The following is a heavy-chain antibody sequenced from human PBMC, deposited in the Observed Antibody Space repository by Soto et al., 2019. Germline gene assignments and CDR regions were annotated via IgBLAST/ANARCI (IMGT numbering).Heavy chain of an antibody. CDR3: AKDHSKRYYYYGIEV. CDR2: ISGSGVST. V-gene: IGHV3-23*01. D-gene: IGHD5-18*01. J-gene: IGHJ6*02. CDR1: RFSLGGHL. Sequence: GSLGLSCAASRFSLGGHLISYVRHALGKGLEWGSAISGSGVSTYYADSGKGRYTITRDNSKNTLYLQMNSLRAEDTAVYYCAKDHSKRYYYYGIEVCGQGTTVSVSS.